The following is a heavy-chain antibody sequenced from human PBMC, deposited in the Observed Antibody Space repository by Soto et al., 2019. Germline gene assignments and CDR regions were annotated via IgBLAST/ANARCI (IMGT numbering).Heavy chain of an antibody. CDR2: IIPIFGTA. CDR3: ASAFDYYNAGFDY. Sequence: QVQLVQSGAEVKKPGYSVKVSCEASGGTFSSYAISWVRQGPGQGLEWMGGIIPIFGTANYAQKFQGRVTITADESTSTAYMELSSLRSEDTAVYYCASAFDYYNAGFDYWGQGTLVTVSS. D-gene: IGHD3-9*01. J-gene: IGHJ4*02. CDR1: GGTFSSYA. V-gene: IGHV1-69*01.